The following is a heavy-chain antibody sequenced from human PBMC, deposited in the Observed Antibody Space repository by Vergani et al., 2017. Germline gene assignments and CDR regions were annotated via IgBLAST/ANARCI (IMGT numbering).Heavy chain of an antibody. CDR1: GFTFSSYG. J-gene: IGHJ4*02. Sequence: QVQLVESGGGVVQPGGSLRLSCAASGFTFSSYGMHWVRQAPGKGLEWVAFIRYDGSNKYYADSVKGRFTISRDNSKNTLYLQMNSLRAEDTAVYYCAKAXGTAMDNRAIPLGYWGQGTLVTVSS. V-gene: IGHV3-30*02. CDR2: IRYDGSNK. D-gene: IGHD5-18*01. CDR3: AKAXGTAMDNRAIPLGY.